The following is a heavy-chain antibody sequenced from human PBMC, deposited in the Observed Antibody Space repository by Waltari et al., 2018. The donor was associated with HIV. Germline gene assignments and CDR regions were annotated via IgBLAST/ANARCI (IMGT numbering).Heavy chain of an antibody. CDR3: AKGKRRYCSSTSCYYYFDY. J-gene: IGHJ4*02. CDR1: GFPFDDYA. V-gene: IGHV3-9*01. CDR2: ISWNSGRI. Sequence: EVQLVESGGGLVQPGRSLRLSCAVSGFPFDDYAMHWVRQAPGKGLEWVSGISWNSGRIGYADSVKGRFTISRDNAKNSLYLQMNSLRAEDTALYYCAKGKRRYCSSTSCYYYFDYWGQGTLVTVSS. D-gene: IGHD2-2*01.